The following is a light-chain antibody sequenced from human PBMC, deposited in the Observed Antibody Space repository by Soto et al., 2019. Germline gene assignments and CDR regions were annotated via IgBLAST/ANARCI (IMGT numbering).Light chain of an antibody. CDR2: GVS. Sequence: QAVVTQPASVSGSPGRSNTISCTGTSVDVGSYNFVSWYQQHPGKAPKLMISGVSNRPSGVSSRFSGSKSGNTASLTISGLQAEDEADYYCSSYVTGNTWVFGGGTKLTVL. J-gene: IGLJ3*02. CDR1: SVDVGSYNF. CDR3: SSYVTGNTWV. V-gene: IGLV2-14*01.